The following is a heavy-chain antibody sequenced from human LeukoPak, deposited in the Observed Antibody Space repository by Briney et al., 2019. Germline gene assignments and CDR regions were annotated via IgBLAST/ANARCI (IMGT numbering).Heavy chain of an antibody. D-gene: IGHD2-21*02. CDR2: INHSGST. Sequence: SETLSLTCAVYGGSFSGYYWSWIRQPPGKGLEWIGEINHSGSTNYNPSLKSRVTISVDTSKNQFSLKLSSVTAADTAVYYCARVVTAMRWFDPWGQGTLVTVSS. CDR3: ARVVTAMRWFDP. CDR1: GGSFSGYY. V-gene: IGHV4-34*01. J-gene: IGHJ5*02.